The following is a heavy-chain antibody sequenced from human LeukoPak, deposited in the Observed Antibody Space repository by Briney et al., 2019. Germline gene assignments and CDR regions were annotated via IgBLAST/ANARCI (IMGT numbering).Heavy chain of an antibody. J-gene: IGHJ4*02. CDR2: IKQDGSKK. CDR1: GFTFSSYW. Sequence: GGSLRLSCAGSGFTFSSYWMSWVRQAPGKGLEWVANIKQDGSKKSYVDSVKGRFTISRDNAKNSLYLQMNSLRAEDTAIYYCTRVGYIDEGIDYWGQGTLVTVTS. D-gene: IGHD5-24*01. V-gene: IGHV3-7*04. CDR3: TRVGYIDEGIDY.